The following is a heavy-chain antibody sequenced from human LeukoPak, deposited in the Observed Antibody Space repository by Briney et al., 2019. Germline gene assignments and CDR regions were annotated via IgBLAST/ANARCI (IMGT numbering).Heavy chain of an antibody. CDR3: XXXXXMATIKGLDY. J-gene: IGHJ4*02. Sequence: GGSLRLSCAASGFTFSSYAMHWVRQAPGKGLEWVAVISYDGSNKYYADSVKGRFTISRDNSKNTLYLQMNSRRAEDTAVYYXXXXXXMATIKGLDYWGQGTLVTVSS. CDR2: ISYDGSNK. D-gene: IGHD5-24*01. V-gene: IGHV3-30-3*01. CDR1: GFTFSSYA.